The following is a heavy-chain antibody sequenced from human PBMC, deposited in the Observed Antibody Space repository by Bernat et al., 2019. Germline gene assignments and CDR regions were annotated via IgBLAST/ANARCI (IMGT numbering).Heavy chain of an antibody. J-gene: IGHJ4*02. CDR1: GFTFSSYA. D-gene: IGHD5-12*01. Sequence: EVQLVESGGGLVQPGGSLRLSCAASGFTFSSYAMSWVRQAPGKGLEWVSAISGSGGSTYYADSVKGRFTISRDNSKNTLYLQMNSLRAEDTAVYYCAKDWAEYSGYDTFSGYWGQGTLVTVSS. CDR2: ISGSGGST. CDR3: AKDWAEYSGYDTFSGY. V-gene: IGHV3-23*04.